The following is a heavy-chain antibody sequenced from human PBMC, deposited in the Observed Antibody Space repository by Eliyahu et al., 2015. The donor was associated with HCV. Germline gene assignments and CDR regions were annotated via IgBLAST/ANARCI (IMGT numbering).Heavy chain of an antibody. D-gene: IGHD3-10*01. V-gene: IGHV3-21*01. J-gene: IGHJ4*02. Sequence: EVQLVESGGGLVKPGGSLRLSCAASGFTFXSYSMNWVRQAPGKGLGWVSSISSSSSYIYYADSVKGRFTISRDNAKNSLYLQMNSLRAEDTAVYYCAVGSGFMVRGVIIDYWGQGTLVTVSS. CDR1: GFTFXSYS. CDR2: ISSSSSYI. CDR3: AVGSGFMVRGVIIDY.